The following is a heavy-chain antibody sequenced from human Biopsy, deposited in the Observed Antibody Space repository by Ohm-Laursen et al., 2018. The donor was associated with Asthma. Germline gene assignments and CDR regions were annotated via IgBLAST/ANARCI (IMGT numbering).Heavy chain of an antibody. CDR3: ARKAGSCISRTCYSLDF. Sequence: SVNASCKSLGGTFNTYVIGWGRRAPGQGLGWMGGINSVFGTTTYPQKCQDRVTITADDSTSTVYMELSCLRSEDPAVYYCARKAGSCISRTCYSLDFWGQGTLVTVSS. CDR1: GGTFNTYV. D-gene: IGHD2-2*01. J-gene: IGHJ4*02. CDR2: INSVFGTT. V-gene: IGHV1-69*13.